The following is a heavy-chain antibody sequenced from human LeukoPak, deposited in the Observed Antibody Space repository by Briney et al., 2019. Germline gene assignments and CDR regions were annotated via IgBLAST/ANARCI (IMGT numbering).Heavy chain of an antibody. CDR2: IYHSGST. V-gene: IGHV4-38-2*02. Sequence: SETLSLTCTVSGYSISIGYYWGWIRQPPGKGLEWIGNIYHSGSTYYNPSLKSRVTISVDTSKNQFSLKLSSVTAADTAVYYCARVYLGEYGSDYYYYGMDVWGQGTTVTVSS. CDR1: GYSISIGYY. CDR3: ARVYLGEYGSDYYYYGMDV. D-gene: IGHD3-16*01. J-gene: IGHJ6*02.